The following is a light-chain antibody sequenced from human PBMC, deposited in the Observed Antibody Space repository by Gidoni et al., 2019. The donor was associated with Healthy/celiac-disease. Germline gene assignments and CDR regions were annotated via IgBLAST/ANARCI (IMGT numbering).Light chain of an antibody. CDR3: QQRSNWPLT. Sequence: ETVLTQSPATLSLSPGERATLSCRASQSVSSYLAWYQQKPGQAPRLLIYDSSNRATGIPARFSVSGSGTDFTLTLSSLEPEDFAVYYCQQRSNWPLTFGGGTKVEIK. J-gene: IGKJ4*01. CDR2: DSS. V-gene: IGKV3-11*01. CDR1: QSVSSY.